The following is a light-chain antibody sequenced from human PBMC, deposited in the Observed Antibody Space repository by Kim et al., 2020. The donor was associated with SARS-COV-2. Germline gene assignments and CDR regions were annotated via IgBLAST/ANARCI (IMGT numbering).Light chain of an antibody. CDR2: GNT. J-gene: IGLJ2*01. Sequence: HRVTISCTGNRSNIGAGFDVPWYQQLPGTAPKLLVYGNTNRPSGVPDRFSGSKSGTSASLAITGLQAEDEADYYCQSYDSSLSGRVFGGGTQLTVL. CDR3: QSYDSSLSGRV. CDR1: RSNIGAGFD. V-gene: IGLV1-40*01.